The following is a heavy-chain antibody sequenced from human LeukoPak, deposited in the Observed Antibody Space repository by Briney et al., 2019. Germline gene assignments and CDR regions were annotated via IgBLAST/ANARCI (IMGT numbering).Heavy chain of an antibody. CDR1: GGTFSSYA. CDR3: ARDVFVEMAISYYFDY. J-gene: IGHJ4*02. D-gene: IGHD5-24*01. CDR2: IIPIFGTA. Sequence: ASVKVSCKASGGTFSSYAISWVRQAPGQGLEWMGGIIPIFGTANYAQKFQGRVTITADESTSTAYMELSSLRSEDTAVYYCARDVFVEMAISYYFDYWGQGTLVTVSS. V-gene: IGHV1-69*13.